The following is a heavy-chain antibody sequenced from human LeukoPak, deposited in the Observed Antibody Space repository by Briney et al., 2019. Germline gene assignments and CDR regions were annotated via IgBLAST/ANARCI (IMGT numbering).Heavy chain of an antibody. Sequence: LETLSLTCAVYGGSLSAYYGPWICQPPGKGREWIGEVGHGGSKKYEPSLTSRVTILVDTSKNQFSLNLSSVTAADTPLDHCARADTVYDALKNYHYFCIDVWGKGTTVTVPS. CDR1: GGSLSAYY. J-gene: IGHJ6*03. CDR3: ARADTVYDALKNYHYFCIDV. V-gene: IGHV4-34*01. D-gene: IGHD5/OR15-5a*01. CDR2: VGHGGSK.